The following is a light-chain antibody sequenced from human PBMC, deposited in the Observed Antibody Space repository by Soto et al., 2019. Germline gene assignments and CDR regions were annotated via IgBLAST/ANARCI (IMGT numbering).Light chain of an antibody. Sequence: EIVLTQSPVTLSLSPGERATLSCRASQSINNYYLAWYQQTPGQAPRLLIYGTSNRATGIADRFSGSGSGTDFTLAIARVEPEDFAVYYCHQFGSSPGTFGQGTKLEIK. CDR2: GTS. J-gene: IGKJ2*01. V-gene: IGKV3-20*01. CDR1: QSINNYY. CDR3: HQFGSSPGT.